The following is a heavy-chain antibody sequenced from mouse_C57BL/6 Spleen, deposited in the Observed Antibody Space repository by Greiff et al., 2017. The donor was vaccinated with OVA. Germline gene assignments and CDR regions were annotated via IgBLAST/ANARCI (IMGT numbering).Heavy chain of an antibody. V-gene: IGHV1-22*01. D-gene: IGHD2-5*01. Sequence: EVKLQESGPELVKPGASVKMSCKASGYTFTDYNMHWVKQSHGKSLEWIGYINPNNGGTSYNQKFKGKATLTVNKSSSTAYMELRSLTSEDSAVYYCARAIVTTKDWFAYWGQGTLVTVSA. CDR3: ARAIVTTKDWFAY. CDR2: INPNNGGT. CDR1: GYTFTDYN. J-gene: IGHJ3*01.